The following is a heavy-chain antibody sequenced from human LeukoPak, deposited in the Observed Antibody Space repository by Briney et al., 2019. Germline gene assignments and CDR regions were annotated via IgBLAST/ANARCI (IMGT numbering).Heavy chain of an antibody. J-gene: IGHJ5*02. D-gene: IGHD3-10*01. CDR3: ARRDYYGSGSYYRFDP. CDR2: IYPGDSDT. V-gene: IGHV5-51*01. CDR1: GYSFTTYW. Sequence: GESLKISCKGSGYSFTTYWIGWVRQMPGKGLEWMGIIYPGDSDTRYSPSFQGQVTISADKSISTAYLQWSSLKASDTAMYYCARRDYYGSGSYYRFDPWGQGTLVTVSS.